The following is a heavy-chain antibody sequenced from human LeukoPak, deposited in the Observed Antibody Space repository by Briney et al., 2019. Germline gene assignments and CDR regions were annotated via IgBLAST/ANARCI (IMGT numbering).Heavy chain of an antibody. CDR3: ARDIRYNWNDDWFDP. Sequence: GGSLRLSCAASGFTFSSYWMSWVRQAPGKGLEWVANIKQDGSEKYYVDSVKGRFTISRDNAKNSLYLQMNSLRAEDTAVHYCARDIRYNWNDDWFDPWGQGTLVTVSS. CDR1: GFTFSSYW. V-gene: IGHV3-7*01. CDR2: IKQDGSEK. D-gene: IGHD1-20*01. J-gene: IGHJ5*02.